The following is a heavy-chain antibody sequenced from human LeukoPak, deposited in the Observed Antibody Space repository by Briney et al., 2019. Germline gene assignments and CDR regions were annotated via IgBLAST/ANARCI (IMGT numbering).Heavy chain of an antibody. CDR3: ARGPQAGRYSYGPVDY. CDR2: IYYSGST. D-gene: IGHD5-18*01. V-gene: IGHV4-39*07. J-gene: IGHJ4*02. CDR1: GGSISSSSYY. Sequence: SETLSLTCTVSGGSISSSSYYWGWIRQPPGKGLEWIGSIYYSGSTYYNPSLKSRVTISVDTSKSQFSLKLSSVTAADTAVYYCARGPQAGRYSYGPVDYWGQGTLVTVSS.